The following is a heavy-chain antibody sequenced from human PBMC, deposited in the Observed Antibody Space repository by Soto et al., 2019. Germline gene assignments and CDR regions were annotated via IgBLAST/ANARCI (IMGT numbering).Heavy chain of an antibody. CDR2: ISSSSSYI. D-gene: IGHD2-2*01. J-gene: IGHJ6*02. CDR3: ARDADCSSTSCYSGGGYYGMDV. V-gene: IGHV3-21*01. Sequence: LRLSCAASGFTFSSYRTNWFRQAPGKVLEWVSSISSSSSYIYYADSVKGRFTISRDNAKNSLYLQMNSLRAEDTAVYYCARDADCSSTSCYSGGGYYGMDVWGQGTTVTVSS. CDR1: GFTFSSYR.